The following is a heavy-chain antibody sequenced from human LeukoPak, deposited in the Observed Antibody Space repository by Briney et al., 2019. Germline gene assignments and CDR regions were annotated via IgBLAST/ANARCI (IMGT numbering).Heavy chain of an antibody. V-gene: IGHV3-23*01. Sequence: AGGSLRLSCAASGFTFSSYAMSWVRQAPGKGLDWVLSITGSSGSTYYADSVKGRFTISRDNSKNTLSLQMNSLRPEDTAVYYCAKGNWNDALGYFDYWGQGTLVTVSS. CDR3: AKGNWNDALGYFDY. CDR1: GFTFSSYA. D-gene: IGHD1-1*01. CDR2: ITGSSGST. J-gene: IGHJ4*02.